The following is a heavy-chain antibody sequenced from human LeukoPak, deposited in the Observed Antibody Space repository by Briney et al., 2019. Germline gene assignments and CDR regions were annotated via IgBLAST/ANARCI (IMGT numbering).Heavy chain of an antibody. CDR1: GFTFDDYW. Sequence: GGSLRLSCGASGFTFDDYWMSWVRQAPGQGLEWVANINQDGSEKYYLDSAKGRFTISRDNARNSLYLQVNSLRAEDTAVYYCARGGTSGYSSTRHFWGGNYYFDYWGQGSLVTVST. CDR2: INQDGSEK. J-gene: IGHJ4*02. D-gene: IGHD2-2*01. CDR3: ARGGTSGYSSTRHFWGGNYYFDY. V-gene: IGHV3-7*01.